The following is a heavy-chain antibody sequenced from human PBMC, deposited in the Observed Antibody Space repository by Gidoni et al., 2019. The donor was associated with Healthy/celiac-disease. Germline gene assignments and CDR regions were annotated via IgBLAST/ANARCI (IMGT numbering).Heavy chain of an antibody. CDR2: IYYSGST. Sequence: QVQLQESGPGLVKPSETLSLTCTVSGGSISSYYWSWIRQPPGKGLEWIGYIYYSGSTNYNPSLKSRVTISVDTSKNQFSLKLSSVTAADTAVYYCGGGYYDSGIDYWGQGTLVTVSS. D-gene: IGHD3-22*01. J-gene: IGHJ4*02. V-gene: IGHV4-59*01. CDR1: GGSISSYY. CDR3: GGGYYDSGIDY.